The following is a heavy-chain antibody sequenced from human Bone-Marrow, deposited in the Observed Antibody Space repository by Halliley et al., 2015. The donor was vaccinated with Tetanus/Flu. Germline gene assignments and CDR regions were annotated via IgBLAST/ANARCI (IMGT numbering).Heavy chain of an antibody. J-gene: IGHJ3*01. CDR3: ARLGYGAYSDGAFDL. CDR2: IYTTGTT. Sequence: SLRLSCAASGFTVSLNYMSWVRQAPGKGLEWVSSIYTTGTTYYTDSVKGRFTLSRDNSKNTLSLQMNSLRAEDTAVYYCARLGYGAYSDGAFDLWGQGTMVTVFS. D-gene: IGHD4-17*01. V-gene: IGHV3-53*01. CDR1: GFTVSLNY.